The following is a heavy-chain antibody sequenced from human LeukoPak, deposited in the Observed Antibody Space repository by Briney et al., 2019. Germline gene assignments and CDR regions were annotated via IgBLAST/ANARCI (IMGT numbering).Heavy chain of an antibody. CDR3: AAGDIAAAGTVP. CDR1: GFTFTSSA. CDR2: TVVGSGNT. V-gene: IGHV1-58*02. D-gene: IGHD6-13*01. Sequence: TSVKVSCKASGFTFTSSAMQWVRQARGQRLEWIGWTVVGSGNTNYAQKFQERVTITRDMSTSTAYMELSSLRSEDTAVYYCAAGDIAAAGTVPWGQGTLVTVSS. J-gene: IGHJ5*01.